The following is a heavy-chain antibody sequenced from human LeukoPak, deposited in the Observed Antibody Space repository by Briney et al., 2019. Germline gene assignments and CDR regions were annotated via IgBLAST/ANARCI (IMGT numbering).Heavy chain of an antibody. J-gene: IGHJ4*02. CDR3: ATGNYYGSGSYSPIDY. V-gene: IGHV1-24*01. D-gene: IGHD3-10*01. CDR2: FDPEDGET. CDR1: GYTLTELS. Sequence: ASVKVSCTVSGYTLTELSMHWVRQAPGKGLEWMGGFDPEDGETIYAQKFQGRVTMTEDTSTDTAYMELSSLRSEDTAVYYCATGNYYGSGSYSPIDYWGQGTLVTVSS.